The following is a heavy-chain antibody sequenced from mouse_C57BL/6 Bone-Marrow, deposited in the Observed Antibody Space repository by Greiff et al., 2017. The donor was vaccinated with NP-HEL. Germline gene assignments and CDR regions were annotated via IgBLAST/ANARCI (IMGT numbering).Heavy chain of an antibody. CDR3: ARSRLGLRYFDY. CDR2: IHPNSGST. J-gene: IGHJ2*01. D-gene: IGHD1-1*01. CDR1: GYTFTSYW. Sequence: QVQLQQPGAELVKPGASVKLSCKASGYTFTSYWMHWVKQRPGQGLEWIGMIHPNSGSTNYNEKFKSKATLTVDKSSSTAYMQLSSLTSEDSAVYYCARSRLGLRYFDYWGQGTTLTVSS. V-gene: IGHV1-64*01.